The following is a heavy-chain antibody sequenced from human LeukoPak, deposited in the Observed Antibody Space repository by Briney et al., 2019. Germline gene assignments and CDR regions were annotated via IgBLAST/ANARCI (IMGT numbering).Heavy chain of an antibody. CDR3: ARDAIDGGYYMDV. D-gene: IGHD2-15*01. J-gene: IGHJ6*03. Sequence: KTSETLSLTCTVSGGSITSHYWSWIRQSPGKGLEWIGYMYYSGLSNYNPSLKSRVTMPIDTSKNQFSLKLSSVTAADTAVYYCARDAIDGGYYMDVWGRGTTVTDSS. V-gene: IGHV4-59*11. CDR1: GGSITSHY. CDR2: MYYSGLS.